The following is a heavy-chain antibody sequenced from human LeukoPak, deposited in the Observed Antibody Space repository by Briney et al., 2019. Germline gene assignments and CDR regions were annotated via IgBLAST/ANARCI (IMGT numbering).Heavy chain of an antibody. CDR3: ARASFIVVVPAAIEY. CDR1: GYTFTGYY. J-gene: IGHJ4*02. D-gene: IGHD2-2*01. V-gene: IGHV1-2*02. CDR2: INPNSGGT. Sequence: ASVKVSCKASGYTFTGYYMHWVRQAPGQGLEWMGWINPNSGGTNYAQKFQGRVTMTRDTSISTAYMELSRLRSDDTAVYYCARASFIVVVPAAIEYWGQGTLVTVSS.